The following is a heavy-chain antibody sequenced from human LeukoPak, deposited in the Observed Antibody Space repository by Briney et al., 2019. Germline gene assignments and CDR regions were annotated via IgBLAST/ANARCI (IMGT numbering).Heavy chain of an antibody. CDR1: GFTFSSYG. CDR3: AKDAGQLRYFDWENYFDY. CDR2: ISGSGGST. Sequence: GGSLRLSCAASGFTFSSYGMSWVRRAPGKGLEWVSAISGSGGSTYYADSVKGRFTISRDNSKNTLYLQMNSLRAEDTAVYYCAKDAGQLRYFDWENYFDYWGQGTLVTVSS. V-gene: IGHV3-23*01. D-gene: IGHD3-9*01. J-gene: IGHJ4*02.